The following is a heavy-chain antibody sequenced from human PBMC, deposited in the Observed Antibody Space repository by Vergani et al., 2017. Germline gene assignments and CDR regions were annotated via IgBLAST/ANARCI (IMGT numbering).Heavy chain of an antibody. CDR3: ARVLAVAGYYYYGMDV. CDR1: GFTFSHYS. Sequence: EVQMVESGGGLVKPGGSLRLSCVASGFTFSHYSMNWVRQAPGKGLEWVSSISGNNDDVYYADSVKGRFTISRDNAKNSLYLQMNSLRAEDTAVYYCARVLAVAGYYYYGMDVWGQGTTVTVSS. J-gene: IGHJ6*02. D-gene: IGHD6-19*01. V-gene: IGHV3-21*01. CDR2: ISGNNDDV.